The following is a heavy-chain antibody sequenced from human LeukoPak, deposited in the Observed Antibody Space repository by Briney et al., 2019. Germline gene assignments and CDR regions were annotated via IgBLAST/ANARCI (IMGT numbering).Heavy chain of an antibody. V-gene: IGHV3-7*01. D-gene: IGHD1-14*01. Sequence: GGSLRLSCAASGFTFSSYWMSWVRQAPGKGLEWVANINQDGSEKYYVAFVKGRFSISRENAKISLYLQMNSRRAEDAAVYDCARVSYHNRGPFDYWGQGTLVTVSS. CDR1: GFTFSSYW. J-gene: IGHJ4*02. CDR3: ARVSYHNRGPFDY. CDR2: INQDGSEK.